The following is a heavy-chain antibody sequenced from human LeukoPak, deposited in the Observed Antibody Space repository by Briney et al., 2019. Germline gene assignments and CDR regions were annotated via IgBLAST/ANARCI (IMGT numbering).Heavy chain of an antibody. CDR1: GFTFRNYL. CDR2: ISSTGGTI. Sequence: GGSLRLSCAASGFTFRNYLMNWVRQAPGKGLEWVSFISSTGGTIYYADSVKGRFTVSRDNGKNSLLLQMNSLRAEDTALYYCARAVPTFYDSSGYPYYFDYWGQGTLVTVSS. V-gene: IGHV3-48*01. CDR3: ARAVPTFYDSSGYPYYFDY. D-gene: IGHD3-22*01. J-gene: IGHJ4*02.